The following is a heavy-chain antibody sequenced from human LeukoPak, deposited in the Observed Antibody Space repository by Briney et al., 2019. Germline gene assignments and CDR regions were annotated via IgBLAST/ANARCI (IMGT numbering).Heavy chain of an antibody. CDR3: ASFFSCSGGSCYTDLLPKPIYFDY. Sequence: GASVKVSCKASGYTFTGYYMHWVRRAPGQGLEWMGRINPNSGGTNYAQKFQGRVTMTRDTSISTAYIELSRLRCDDTAVYYCASFFSCSGGSCYTDLLPKPIYFDYWGQGTLVTVSS. J-gene: IGHJ4*02. D-gene: IGHD2-15*01. CDR1: GYTFTGYY. V-gene: IGHV1-2*06. CDR2: INPNSGGT.